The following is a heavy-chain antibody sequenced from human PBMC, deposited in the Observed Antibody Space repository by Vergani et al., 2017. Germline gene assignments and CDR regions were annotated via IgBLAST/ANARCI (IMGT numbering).Heavy chain of an antibody. CDR3: AKDLSRRFLEWSGNWFDP. J-gene: IGHJ5*02. CDR1: GFTFSSYD. Sequence: EVQLLESGGGLVQPGGSLRLSCAASGFTFSSYDMSWVRQAPGKGLEWVSAISGSGGSTYYADSVKGRFTISRDNSKNTLYLQMNSLRAEDTAVYYCAKDLSRRFLEWSGNWFDPWGQGTLVTVSS. D-gene: IGHD3-3*01. CDR2: ISGSGGST. V-gene: IGHV3-23*01.